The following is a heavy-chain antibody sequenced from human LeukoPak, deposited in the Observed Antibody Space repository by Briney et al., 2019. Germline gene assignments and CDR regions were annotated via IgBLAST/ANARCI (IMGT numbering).Heavy chain of an antibody. V-gene: IGHV1-69*01. CDR2: IIPIFGTA. J-gene: IGHJ4*02. D-gene: IGHD3-3*01. CDR3: ARFGRGIEPGGQYYFDY. Sequence: SVKVSCKASGGTFSSYAISWVRQAPGQGLEWMGGIIPIFGTANYAQKFQGRVTITADESTSTAYMELSSLRSEDTAVYYCARFGRGIEPGGQYYFDYWGQGTLVTVSS. CDR1: GGTFSSYA.